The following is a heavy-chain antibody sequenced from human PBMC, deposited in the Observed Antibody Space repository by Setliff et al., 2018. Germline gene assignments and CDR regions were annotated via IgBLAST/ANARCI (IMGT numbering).Heavy chain of an antibody. D-gene: IGHD3-22*01. Sequence: PGESLKISCKVSGNGFTDLWIAWVRQTPGKGLEWMGIIHPADYDTRYSPSLQGQVTFSADRSISTAHLQWDSLKALDTAMYYCARGYDSGGWNYWGQGTLVTVSS. CDR2: IHPADYDT. CDR3: ARGYDSGGWNY. CDR1: GNGFTDLW. V-gene: IGHV5-51*01. J-gene: IGHJ4*02.